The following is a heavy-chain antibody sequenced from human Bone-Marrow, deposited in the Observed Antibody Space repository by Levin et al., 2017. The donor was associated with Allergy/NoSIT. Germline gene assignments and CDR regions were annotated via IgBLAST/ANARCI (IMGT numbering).Heavy chain of an antibody. CDR3: ARVPTILRYFDWFAY. J-gene: IGHJ5*01. D-gene: IGHD3-9*01. CDR1: GYTFTGYY. Sequence: GESLKISCKASGYTFTGYYMHWVRQAPGQGLEWMGWINPNSGGTNYAQKFQGRVTMTRDTSISTAYMELSRLRSDDTAVYYCARVPTILRYFDWFAYWGQGTLVTVSS. V-gene: IGHV1-2*02. CDR2: INPNSGGT.